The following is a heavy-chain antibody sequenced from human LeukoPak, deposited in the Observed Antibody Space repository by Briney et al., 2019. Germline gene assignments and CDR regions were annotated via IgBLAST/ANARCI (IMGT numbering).Heavy chain of an antibody. CDR2: ISGNGVTT. J-gene: IGHJ5*02. CDR3: ARDTGSGWYNWFDP. D-gene: IGHD6-19*01. CDR1: GFTFSSYG. Sequence: GGTLRLSCAASGFTFSSYGMSWVRQAPGTGLEWVSSISGNGVTTYYADSVKGRFTISRDNSKNTLYLQMNSLRAEDTAVYYCARDTGSGWYNWFDPWGQGTLVTVSS. V-gene: IGHV3-23*01.